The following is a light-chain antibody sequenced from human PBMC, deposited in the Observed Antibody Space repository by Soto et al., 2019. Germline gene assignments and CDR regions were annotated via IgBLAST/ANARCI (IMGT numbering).Light chain of an antibody. V-gene: IGLV2-8*01. CDR2: EVS. J-gene: IGLJ2*01. Sequence: QSVLTQPPSASGSPGQSVTISCPGTSSDVGGYNYVSWYQQHPGKAPKLMIYEVSKRPSGVPDRLSGSKSGNTASLTISGLQAEDEADYYCSSYAGSNNVVFGGGTKLTVL. CDR1: SSDVGGYNY. CDR3: SSYAGSNNVV.